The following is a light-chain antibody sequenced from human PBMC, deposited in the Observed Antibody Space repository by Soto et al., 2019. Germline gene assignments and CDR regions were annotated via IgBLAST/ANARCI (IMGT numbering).Light chain of an antibody. CDR1: QHISEY. Sequence: DIQMTQSPSSLSACVGDRVTITCQASQHISEYLNWYQYKPGKAPKLLITGASNLKTGVPSRFSGSGSGTEYTFTINSLQPEDIATYYCQQYENFPLTFGGGTKVNIK. CDR3: QQYENFPLT. V-gene: IGKV1-33*01. CDR2: GAS. J-gene: IGKJ4*01.